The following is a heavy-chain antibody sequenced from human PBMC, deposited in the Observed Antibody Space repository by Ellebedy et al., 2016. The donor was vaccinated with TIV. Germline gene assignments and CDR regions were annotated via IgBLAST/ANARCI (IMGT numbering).Heavy chain of an antibody. D-gene: IGHD4-17*01. J-gene: IGHJ4*02. CDR2: IRSKAYGGTT. V-gene: IGHV3-49*03. Sequence: GESLKISCTASGFTFGDYAMSWFRQAPGKGLEWVGFIRSKAYGGTTEYAASVKGRFTISRDDSKNTLYLQMNSLKTEDTAVYYCTTASGPYGDYDRDFDYWGQGTLVTVSS. CDR3: TTASGPYGDYDRDFDY. CDR1: GFTFGDYA.